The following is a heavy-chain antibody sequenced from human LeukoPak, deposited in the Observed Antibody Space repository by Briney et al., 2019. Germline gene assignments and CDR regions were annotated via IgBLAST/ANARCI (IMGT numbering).Heavy chain of an antibody. Sequence: RGESLKISCKASGYSFTSYWIGWVRQMPGKGLEWMGIIYPGDSDTRYRPSFQGQVTISADKAITTAYLQWSSLKPSDTAMYYCARGESSVGHLEAFNIWGQGTLVTVSS. V-gene: IGHV5-51*01. J-gene: IGHJ3*02. D-gene: IGHD1-1*01. CDR3: ARGESSVGHLEAFNI. CDR1: GYSFTSYW. CDR2: IYPGDSDT.